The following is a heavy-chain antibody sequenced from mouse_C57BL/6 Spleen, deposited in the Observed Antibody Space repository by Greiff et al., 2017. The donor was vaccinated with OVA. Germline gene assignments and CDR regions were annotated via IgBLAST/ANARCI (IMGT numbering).Heavy chain of an antibody. CDR2: IDPSDSYT. V-gene: IGHV1-69*01. Sequence: QVQLQQPGAELVMPGASVKLSCKASGYTFTSYWMHWVKQRPGQGLEWIGEIDPSDSYTNYNQKFKGKSTLTVDKSSSTAYMQLSSLTSEDSAVDYCARKRGRITTVGGFAYWGQGTLVTVSA. CDR3: ARKRGRITTVGGFAY. D-gene: IGHD2-4*01. CDR1: GYTFTSYW. J-gene: IGHJ3*01.